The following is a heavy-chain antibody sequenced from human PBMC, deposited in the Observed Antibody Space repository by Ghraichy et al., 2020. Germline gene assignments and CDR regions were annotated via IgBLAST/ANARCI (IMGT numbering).Heavy chain of an antibody. D-gene: IGHD3-10*01. CDR1: GGSISSSSYY. V-gene: IGHV4-39*07. CDR2: IYYSGST. CDR3: ARLVGTMVRGVISWFDP. J-gene: IGHJ5*02. Sequence: SETLSLTCTVSGGSISSSSYYWGWIRQPPGKGLEWIGSIYYSGSTYYNPSLKSRVTISVDTSKNQFSLKLSSVTAADTAVYYCARLVGTMVRGVISWFDPWGQGTLVTVSS.